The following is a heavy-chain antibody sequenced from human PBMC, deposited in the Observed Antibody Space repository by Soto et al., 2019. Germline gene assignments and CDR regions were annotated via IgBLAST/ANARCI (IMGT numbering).Heavy chain of an antibody. V-gene: IGHV4-59*01. Sequence: ASETLSLTCTFSGGSISNYYWSWIRQPPGKGLEWIGCIFYSGSTNYSPSLRSRVTISVDTSKNQFSLELSSVTAADTAVYFCARDGKVSGSATHWFDPWGQGTLVTVS. J-gene: IGHJ5*02. CDR3: ARDGKVSGSATHWFDP. CDR1: GGSISNYY. CDR2: IFYSGST. D-gene: IGHD1-26*01.